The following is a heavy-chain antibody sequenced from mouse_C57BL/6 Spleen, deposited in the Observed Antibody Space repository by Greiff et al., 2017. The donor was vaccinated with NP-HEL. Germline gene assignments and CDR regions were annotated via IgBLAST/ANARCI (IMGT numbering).Heavy chain of an antibody. V-gene: IGHV3-8*01. D-gene: IGHD2-3*01. CDR2: ISYSGST. Sequence: EVKLVESGPGLAKPSQTLSLTCSVTGYSITSDYWNWIRKFPGNKLEYMGYISYSGSTYYNPSLKSRISITRDTSKNQYYLQLNSVTTEDTATYYCARSYDGYYVWFAYWGQGTLVTVSA. J-gene: IGHJ3*01. CDR3: ARSYDGYYVWFAY. CDR1: GYSITSDY.